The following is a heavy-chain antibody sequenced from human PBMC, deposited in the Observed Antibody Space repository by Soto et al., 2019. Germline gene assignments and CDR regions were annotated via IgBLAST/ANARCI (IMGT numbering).Heavy chain of an antibody. D-gene: IGHD3-3*01. CDR1: GFTFSDYY. CDR2: ISSSGSTI. J-gene: IGHJ6*02. Sequence: GGSLRLSCAASGFTFSDYYMSWIRQAPGKGLEWVSYISSSGSTIYYADSVKGRFTISRDNAKNSLYLQMNSLRAEDTAVYYCARGGDYDFWSPYYYYGMDVWGQGTTVTVSS. CDR3: ARGGDYDFWSPYYYYGMDV. V-gene: IGHV3-11*01.